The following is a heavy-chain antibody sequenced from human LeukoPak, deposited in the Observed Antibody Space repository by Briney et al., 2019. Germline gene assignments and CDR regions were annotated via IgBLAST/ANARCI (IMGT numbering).Heavy chain of an antibody. V-gene: IGHV2-70*20. CDR2: IYWDDDK. CDR3: ARGYDSNFEY. J-gene: IGHJ4*02. Sequence: LRLSCAASGFTFSSYGMSWVRQAPGKALEWLAHIYWDDDKYYSTSLKTRLTISKDTSKNQVVLTMTNVDPVDTATYYCARGYDSNFEYWGQGALVTVLS. CDR1: GFTFSSYGM. D-gene: IGHD3-16*01.